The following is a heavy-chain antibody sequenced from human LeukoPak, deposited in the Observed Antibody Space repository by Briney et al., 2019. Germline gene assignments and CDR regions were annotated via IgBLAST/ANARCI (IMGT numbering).Heavy chain of an antibody. V-gene: IGHV4-38-2*01. CDR1: GYSITSGYY. J-gene: IGHJ4*02. CDR3: TRLYTSTWSIGH. D-gene: IGHD6-13*01. Sequence: SETLSLTCAVSGYSITSGYYWGWIRQPPGRGLEWIGSIYYSGNTYYNPSLKSRVTLSVDTSKNQISLELTSVTAADTAVYYCTRLYTSTWSIGHWGQGTLVTVSS. CDR2: IYYSGNT.